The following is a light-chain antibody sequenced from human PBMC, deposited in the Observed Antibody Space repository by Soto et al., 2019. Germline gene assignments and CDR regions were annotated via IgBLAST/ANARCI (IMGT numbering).Light chain of an antibody. Sequence: VQRTQSPSTLSSSVGDRVTITCRASESISSWLAWYQQKPGKAPKLLIYKASNLESGVPSRFSGSGSGTEFTLTISSLQPDDFAAYYCQQYKSYSRTFGQGTKVDI. CDR2: KAS. CDR1: ESISSW. V-gene: IGKV1-5*03. J-gene: IGKJ1*01. CDR3: QQYKSYSRT.